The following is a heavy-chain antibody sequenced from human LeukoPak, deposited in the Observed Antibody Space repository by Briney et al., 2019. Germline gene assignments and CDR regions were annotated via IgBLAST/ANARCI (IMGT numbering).Heavy chain of an antibody. CDR1: GYTFTGYY. D-gene: IGHD6-13*01. CDR3: ARQRGVEQQLDAFDI. CDR2: INPSGGST. Sequence: ASVKVSCKASGYTFTGYYMHWVRQAPGQGLEWMGIINPSGGSTSYAQKFQGRVTMTRDTSTSTVYMELSSLRSEDTAVYYCARQRGVEQQLDAFDIWGQGTMVTVSS. V-gene: IGHV1-46*01. J-gene: IGHJ3*02.